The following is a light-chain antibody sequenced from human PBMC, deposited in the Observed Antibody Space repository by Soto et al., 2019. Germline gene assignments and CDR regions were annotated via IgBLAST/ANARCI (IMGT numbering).Light chain of an antibody. CDR2: DAS. CDR1: QDINKN. Sequence: DIQMTQSPSSLSAYVGDRVTITCHASQDINKNLIWYQQKPGKAPKLLIYDASDLETGVPSRFSGSGSGTGFTFTISSLQPEDFATYYCQQYESLPLTFGQGTRLEIK. CDR3: QQYESLPLT. V-gene: IGKV1-33*01. J-gene: IGKJ5*01.